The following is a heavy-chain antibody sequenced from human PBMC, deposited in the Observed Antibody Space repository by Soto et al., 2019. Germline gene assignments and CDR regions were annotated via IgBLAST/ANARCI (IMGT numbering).Heavy chain of an antibody. V-gene: IGHV3-23*01. CDR1: GFTFSSYA. D-gene: IGHD5-12*01. CDR3: ASSRDGYRLSY. Sequence: EVQLLESGGGLVQPGGSLRLSCAASGFTFSSYAMSWVRQAPGKGLEWVSAISGSGGSTYYADSVKGRFTISRDNSKNTLDLQMNSLRAEDTAVYYCASSRDGYRLSYWGQGTLVTVSS. CDR2: ISGSGGST. J-gene: IGHJ4*02.